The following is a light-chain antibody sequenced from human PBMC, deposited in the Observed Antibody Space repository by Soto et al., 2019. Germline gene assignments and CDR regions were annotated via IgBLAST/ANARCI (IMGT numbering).Light chain of an antibody. Sequence: QSALTQPASVSGSPGQSITISCTGTSSDVGGYNYVSWYQQHPGKAPKLMIYEVSNRPSGVSYRFSGSKSGNTASLTISGLQAEDEADYYCTSYTSSSTWVLGGGTKLTVL. CDR1: SSDVGGYNY. CDR3: TSYTSSSTWV. V-gene: IGLV2-14*01. J-gene: IGLJ3*02. CDR2: EVS.